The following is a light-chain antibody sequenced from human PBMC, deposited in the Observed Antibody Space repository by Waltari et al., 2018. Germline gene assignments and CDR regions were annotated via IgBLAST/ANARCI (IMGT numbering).Light chain of an antibody. J-gene: IGKJ1*01. V-gene: IGKV1-5*03. Sequence: DIQMTQSPSTLSASVGDRVTITCRASQSISSWLAWFEQKPGKAPKLLIYRASTLESGVPSRFSGSGSGPEFTHTISSLQPDDVATYYCQQYNSYPWTFGQGTKVEIK. CDR1: QSISSW. CDR3: QQYNSYPWT. CDR2: RAS.